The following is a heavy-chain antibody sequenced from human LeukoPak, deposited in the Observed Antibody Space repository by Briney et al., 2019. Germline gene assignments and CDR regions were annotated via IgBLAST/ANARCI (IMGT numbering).Heavy chain of an antibody. D-gene: IGHD6-19*01. CDR3: ARDEAGYYYYGMDV. J-gene: IGHJ6*02. V-gene: IGHV3-7*01. Sequence: GGSLRLSCAASGFTFNSYAMSWVRQAPGKGLEWVANIKQDGSEKYYVDSVKGRFTISRDNAKNSLYLQMNSLRAEDTAVYYCARDEAGYYYYGMDVWGQGTTVTVSS. CDR2: IKQDGSEK. CDR1: GFTFNSYA.